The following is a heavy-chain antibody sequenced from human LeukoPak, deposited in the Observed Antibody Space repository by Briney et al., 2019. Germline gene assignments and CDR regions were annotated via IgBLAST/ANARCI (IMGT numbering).Heavy chain of an antibody. J-gene: IGHJ4*02. V-gene: IGHV3-30*02. CDR2: IWYDGSNK. Sequence: GGSLRLSCAAYGFTFSNAWMRWVRQAPGKGLEWVTVIWYDGSNKYYADSVKGRFTISRDNSKNTLYLQMNSLRPEDTAVYYCAKGGTCVVPAPIRDWGQGTLVTVSS. D-gene: IGHD2-2*01. CDR3: AKGGTCVVPAPIRD. CDR1: GFTFSNAW.